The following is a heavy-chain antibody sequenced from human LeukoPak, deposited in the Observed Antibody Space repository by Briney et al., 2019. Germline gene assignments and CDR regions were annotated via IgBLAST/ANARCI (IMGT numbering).Heavy chain of an antibody. CDR3: ARDGYNDFWSGYSYYYYMDV. Sequence: GRSLRLSCAASGFTFSGYAMHWVRQAPGKGLEWVAVISYDGSNKYYADSVKGRFTISRDNSKNTLYLQMNSLRAEDTAVYYCARDGYNDFWSGYSYYYYMDVWGKGTTVTVSS. D-gene: IGHD3-3*01. J-gene: IGHJ6*03. V-gene: IGHV3-30*01. CDR1: GFTFSGYA. CDR2: ISYDGSNK.